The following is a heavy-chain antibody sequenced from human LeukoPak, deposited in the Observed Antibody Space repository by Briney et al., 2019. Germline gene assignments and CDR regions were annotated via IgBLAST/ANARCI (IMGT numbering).Heavy chain of an antibody. CDR2: ICPRGCI. Sequence: SETLCLTCSVSGYSFSSGYYWGWIRQPPGGGLGWFGNICPRGCIYYDPSLKSRVTISVNTSKNQFSLKLSTVTAADTAVYYCARSKYGGPDYWGQGALFTVSS. J-gene: IGHJ4*02. D-gene: IGHD3-10*02. V-gene: IGHV4-38-2*02. CDR1: GYSFSSGYY. CDR3: ARSKYGGPDY.